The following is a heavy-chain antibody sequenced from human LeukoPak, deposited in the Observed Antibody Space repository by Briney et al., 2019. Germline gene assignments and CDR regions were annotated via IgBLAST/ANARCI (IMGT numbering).Heavy chain of an antibody. CDR2: LDPEDGEK. CDR3: AATLRFLEWFSLDY. Sequence: EASVTVSCKVSGYTLTQLSIHWVRQAAGKGLEWMGGLDPEDGEKIYTQKFQGRVTTTEDTSTDTAYMELYSLRSEDTAVYYCAATLRFLEWFSLDYWGQGTLVTVSS. J-gene: IGHJ4*02. D-gene: IGHD3-3*01. V-gene: IGHV1-24*01. CDR1: GYTLTQLS.